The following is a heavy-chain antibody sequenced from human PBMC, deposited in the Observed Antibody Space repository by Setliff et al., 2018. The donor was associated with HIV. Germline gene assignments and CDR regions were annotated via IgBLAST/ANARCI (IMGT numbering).Heavy chain of an antibody. Sequence: SETLSLTCTVSGDSINRGSYYWTWICQPAGKGLEWIGHIYSSGTTNHNPSLKNRVTISVDTSTNQFSLKLRSVTAADTAVYYCARGTIVVVPDAFDIWGQGTMVTVSS. CDR2: IYSSGTT. J-gene: IGHJ3*02. V-gene: IGHV4-61*09. CDR1: GDSINRGSYY. CDR3: ARGTIVVVPDAFDI. D-gene: IGHD3-22*01.